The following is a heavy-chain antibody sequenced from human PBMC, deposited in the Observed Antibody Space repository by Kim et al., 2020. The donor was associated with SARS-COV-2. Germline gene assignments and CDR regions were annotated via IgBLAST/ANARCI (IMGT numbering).Heavy chain of an antibody. CDR3: ARPKEQQLVHDAFDI. J-gene: IGHJ3*02. CDR2: IYYSGST. Sequence: SETLSLTCTVSGGSISSSSYYWGWIRQPPGKGLEWIGSIYYSGSTYYNPSLKSRVTISVDTSKNQFSLKLSSVTAADTAVYYCARPKEQQLVHDAFDIWGQGTMVTVSS. D-gene: IGHD6-13*01. V-gene: IGHV4-39*01. CDR1: GGSISSSSYY.